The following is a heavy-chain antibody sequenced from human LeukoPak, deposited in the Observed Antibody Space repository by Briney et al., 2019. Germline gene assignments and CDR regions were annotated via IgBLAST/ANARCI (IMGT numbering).Heavy chain of an antibody. CDR3: TRDGGSAMPFDY. J-gene: IGHJ4*02. D-gene: IGHD2-2*01. Sequence: SGGSLRLSCAASGFTLSAYWMSWVRQAPGKGLEWVANIRQDGSDKYYVDSVKGRFTISRDNAKNSLYLQMNSLRAEDTAVYYCTRDGGSAMPFDYWGQGTLVTVSS. CDR1: GFTLSAYW. CDR2: IRQDGSDK. V-gene: IGHV3-7*01.